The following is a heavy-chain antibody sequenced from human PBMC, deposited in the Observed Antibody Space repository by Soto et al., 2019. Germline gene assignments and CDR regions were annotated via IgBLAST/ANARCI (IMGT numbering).Heavy chain of an antibody. Sequence: QVQLVQSGAEVKQPGASVKVSCSVSGYTFITYDINWVRQTTGQGLEWMGWMSPSNGNTGYAQKFQGRLIMTRDTSISTAYMELTGLRSEDTAVYFCARGIAAGVDYWGQGALVTVST. V-gene: IGHV1-8*01. D-gene: IGHD6-25*01. CDR2: MSPSNGNT. CDR3: ARGIAAGVDY. J-gene: IGHJ4*02. CDR1: GYTFITYD.